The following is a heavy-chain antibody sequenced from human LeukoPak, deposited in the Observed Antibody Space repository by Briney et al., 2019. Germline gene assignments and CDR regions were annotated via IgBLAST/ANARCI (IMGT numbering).Heavy chain of an antibody. D-gene: IGHD2-15*01. CDR2: IYYSRST. Sequence: SETLSLTCTVSGGSISSGDYYWSWIRQPPGKGLEWIGYIYYSRSTYNNPSLKSRVTISVDTSKNQFSLKLSSVTAADTAVYYCAGSLGYCSGGSCNWFDPWGQGTLVTVSS. CDR1: GGSISSGDYY. V-gene: IGHV4-30-4*01. CDR3: AGSLGYCSGGSCNWFDP. J-gene: IGHJ5*02.